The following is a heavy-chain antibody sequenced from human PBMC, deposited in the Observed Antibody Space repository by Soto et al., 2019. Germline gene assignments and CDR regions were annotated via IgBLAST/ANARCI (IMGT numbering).Heavy chain of an antibody. J-gene: IGHJ5*02. CDR2: IYWNDDK. V-gene: IGHV2-5*01. CDR3: AHRRGWFGDVTTNWFDP. D-gene: IGHD3-10*01. Sequence: QITLKESGPTLVKPTQTLTLTCTFSGFSLSTSGVGVGWIRQPPGKALEWLALIYWNDDKRYSPSLKSRLTITQDTSKKQVVLTITNIDPVDTATYYCAHRRGWFGDVTTNWFDPWGQGTLVSVSS. CDR1: GFSLSTSGVG.